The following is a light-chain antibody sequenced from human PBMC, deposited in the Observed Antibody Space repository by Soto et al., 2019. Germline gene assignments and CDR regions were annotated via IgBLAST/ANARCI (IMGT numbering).Light chain of an antibody. J-gene: IGKJ1*01. CDR3: QQFNNWPRT. CDR2: DAS. Sequence: EIVLTQSPGTLSLSPGERATLSCRASQSVSSKLAWYQQKPGQAPRLLIYDASTRATGIPARFSGSGSGTEFTLTISSLQSEDFAVYYCQQFNNWPRTFGQGTK. V-gene: IGKV3-15*01. CDR1: QSVSSK.